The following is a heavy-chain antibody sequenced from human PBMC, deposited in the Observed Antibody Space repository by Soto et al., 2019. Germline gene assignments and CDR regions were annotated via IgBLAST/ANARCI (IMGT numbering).Heavy chain of an antibody. D-gene: IGHD2-15*01. CDR2: ISAYNGNT. CDR1: GYTFTSYG. CDR3: ARKVGYCSGGSCQDYYYGMDV. V-gene: IGHV1-18*01. J-gene: IGHJ6*02. Sequence: QVQLVQSGAEVKKPGASVKVSCKASGYTFTSYGISWVQQAPGQGLEWMGWISAYNGNTNYAQKLQGRVTMTTDTSTSTAYMELRSLRSDDTAVYYCARKVGYCSGGSCQDYYYGMDVWGQGTTVTVSS.